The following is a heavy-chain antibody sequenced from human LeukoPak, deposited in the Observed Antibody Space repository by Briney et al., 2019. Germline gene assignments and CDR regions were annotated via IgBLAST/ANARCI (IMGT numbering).Heavy chain of an antibody. D-gene: IGHD6-13*01. CDR1: GASISSYY. CDR3: SRGQSSFF. Sequence: SETLSLTCTVSGASISSYYWSWIRQPPGKGLEWIGYIYYTGSTRYNPSLESRVTISIDTYKNQFSLKLSSVTAADAAVYYCSRGQSSFFWGQGTLVTVSS. J-gene: IGHJ4*02. CDR2: IYYTGST. V-gene: IGHV4-59*01.